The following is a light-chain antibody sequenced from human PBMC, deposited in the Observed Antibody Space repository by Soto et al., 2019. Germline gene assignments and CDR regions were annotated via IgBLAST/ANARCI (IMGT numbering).Light chain of an antibody. CDR2: GAS. V-gene: IGKV3-20*01. CDR1: QSVSNDY. J-gene: IGKJ5*01. Sequence: LTQSPGTLSLSPGERGTRSCRASQSVSNDYLAWYQQKPGQAPRLLIYGASRRATGIPDRFSGSGSGTDFTLTIMRLEPEDVAVYYCQQYGTSSTTTFGQGTRLEIK. CDR3: QQYGTSSTTT.